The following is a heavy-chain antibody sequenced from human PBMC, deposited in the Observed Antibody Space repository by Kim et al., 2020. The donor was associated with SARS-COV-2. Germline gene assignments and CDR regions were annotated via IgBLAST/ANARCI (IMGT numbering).Heavy chain of an antibody. J-gene: IGHJ6*02. D-gene: IGHD2-15*01. V-gene: IGHV3-30*18. CDR3: AKEGIVVVAATPSYYGMDV. CDR1: GFTFSSYG. CDR2: ISYDGSNK. Sequence: GGSLRLSCAASGFTFSSYGMHWVHQAPGKGLEWVAVISYDGSNKYYADSVKGRFTISRDNSKNTLYLQMNSLRAEDTAVYYCAKEGIVVVAATPSYYGMDVWGQGTTVTVSS.